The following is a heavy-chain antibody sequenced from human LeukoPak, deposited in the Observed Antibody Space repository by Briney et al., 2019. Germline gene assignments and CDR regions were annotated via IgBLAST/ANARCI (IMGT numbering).Heavy chain of an antibody. Sequence: SETLSLICTVSGASISSYYWSWIRQHPGKGLEWIGYIYYSGSTYYNPSLKSRVTISVDTSKNQFSLKLSSVTAADTAVYYCAAMDTAMDYFDYWGQGTLVTVSS. V-gene: IGHV4-59*06. CDR2: IYYSGST. CDR1: GASISSYY. D-gene: IGHD5-18*01. J-gene: IGHJ4*02. CDR3: AAMDTAMDYFDY.